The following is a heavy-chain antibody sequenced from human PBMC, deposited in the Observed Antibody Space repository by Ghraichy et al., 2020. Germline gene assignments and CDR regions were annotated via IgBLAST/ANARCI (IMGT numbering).Heavy chain of an antibody. Sequence: SETLSLTCAVSGGAIGSSAYSWTGVRQQQEKGLEGIGKVYNEGRTNYNPSLRSRVTISLDNSKNQFSLDLTSVPAADTAVYYCARALNYVGFDYWGQGTLVTVSS. D-gene: IGHD1-7*01. CDR3: ARALNYVGFDY. V-gene: IGHV4-30-2*01. CDR1: GGAIGSSAYS. J-gene: IGHJ4*02. CDR2: VYNEGRT.